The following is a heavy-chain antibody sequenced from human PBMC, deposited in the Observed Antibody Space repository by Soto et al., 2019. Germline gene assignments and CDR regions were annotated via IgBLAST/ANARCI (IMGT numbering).Heavy chain of an antibody. Sequence: QVQLVQSGAEVKKPGASVKVSCKASGDTFTDYYIHWVRQAPGQGLEWMGTVNPSGGHTTYAQHLLGRMTXTXXXSXRTLYMELTSLTSEDTAVYYCARGGHVVVVTAALDYWGQGTLVTVSS. V-gene: IGHV1-46*01. CDR2: VNPSGGHT. J-gene: IGHJ4*02. CDR1: GDTFTDYY. CDR3: ARGGHVVVVTAALDY. D-gene: IGHD2-21*02.